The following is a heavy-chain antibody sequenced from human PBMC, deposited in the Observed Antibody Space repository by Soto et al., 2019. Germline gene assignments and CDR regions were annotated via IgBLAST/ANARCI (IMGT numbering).Heavy chain of an antibody. Sequence: EVQLVESGGGLVQPGRSLKLSCVASGFTFDDYVMHWVRQAPGKGLEWVSGISWNSGFIAYADSVKGRFIISRDNAENCLFLGMNTLRTEDTAFYYCAKGVTMFNNSFDIWVQGTLVTVS. CDR3: AKGVTMFNNSFDI. D-gene: IGHD3-10*02. CDR2: ISWNSGFI. CDR1: GFTFDDYV. J-gene: IGHJ3*02. V-gene: IGHV3-9*01.